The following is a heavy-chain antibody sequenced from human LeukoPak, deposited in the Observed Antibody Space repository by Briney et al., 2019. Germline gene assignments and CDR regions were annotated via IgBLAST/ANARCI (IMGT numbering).Heavy chain of an antibody. D-gene: IGHD1-26*01. CDR3: ASALGLGATNQNGMDV. Sequence: GGSLRLSCAASGFTFSSYSMNWVRQAPGKGLERVSSISSSSSYIYYADSVKGRFTISRDNAKNSLYLQMNSLRAEDTAVYYCASALGLGATNQNGMDVWGQGTTVTVSS. V-gene: IGHV3-21*01. J-gene: IGHJ6*02. CDR2: ISSSSSYI. CDR1: GFTFSSYS.